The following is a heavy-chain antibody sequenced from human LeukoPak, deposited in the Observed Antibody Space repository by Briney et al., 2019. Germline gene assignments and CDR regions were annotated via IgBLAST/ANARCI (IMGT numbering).Heavy chain of an antibody. CDR3: AKRIHDYDDYVVPYNWFDP. CDR1: GYSISSGYY. Sequence: SETLSLTCTVSGYSISSGYYWGWIRQPPGKGLEWIGSIYHSGSTYYNPSLKSRVTISVDTSKNQFSLRLSSVTAADTAVYYCAKRIHDYDDYVVPYNWFDPWGQGALVTVSS. V-gene: IGHV4-38-2*02. J-gene: IGHJ5*02. D-gene: IGHD4-17*01. CDR2: IYHSGST.